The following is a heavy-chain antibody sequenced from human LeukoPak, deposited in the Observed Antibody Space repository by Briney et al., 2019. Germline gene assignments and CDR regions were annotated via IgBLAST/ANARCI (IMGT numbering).Heavy chain of an antibody. D-gene: IGHD6-19*01. Sequence: PGGSLRLSCAASGFSVSSNYVNWVRQAPGMGLEWVSAIYTGGTTYYADSVKGRFTISRDNSKNTLYLQMNSLRAEDSAVYFCARDKLGSGYSSDFDCWGQGTLVTVSS. J-gene: IGHJ4*02. CDR3: ARDKLGSGYSSDFDC. CDR1: GFSVSSNY. V-gene: IGHV3-66*02. CDR2: IYTGGTT.